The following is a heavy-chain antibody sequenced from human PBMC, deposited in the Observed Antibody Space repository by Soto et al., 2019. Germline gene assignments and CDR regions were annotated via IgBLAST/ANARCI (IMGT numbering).Heavy chain of an antibody. CDR1: GYTLTSYY. CDR2: INPSGGST. V-gene: IGHV1-46*01. D-gene: IGHD3-16*01. Sequence: GASVKVSCKASGYTLTSYYMHWVRQAPGQGLEWMGIINPSGGSTSYAQKFQGRVTMTRDTSTSTVYMELSSLRSEDMAVYYCARAAWGGSRGMDVWGQGTTVTVSS. J-gene: IGHJ6*02. CDR3: ARAAWGGSRGMDV.